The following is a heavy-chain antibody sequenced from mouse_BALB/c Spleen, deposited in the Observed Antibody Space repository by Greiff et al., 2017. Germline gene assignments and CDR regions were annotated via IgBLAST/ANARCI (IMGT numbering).Heavy chain of an antibody. V-gene: IGHV2-9*02. CDR1: GFSLTSYG. J-gene: IGHJ1*01. Sequence: VMLVESGPGLVAPSQSLSITCTVSGFSLTSYGVHWVRQPPGKGLEWLGVIWAGGSTNYNSALMSRLSISKDNSKSQVFLKMNSLQTDDTAMYYCARDPNSYWYFDVWGAGTTVTVSS. D-gene: IGHD4-1*01. CDR3: ARDPNSYWYFDV. CDR2: IWAGGST.